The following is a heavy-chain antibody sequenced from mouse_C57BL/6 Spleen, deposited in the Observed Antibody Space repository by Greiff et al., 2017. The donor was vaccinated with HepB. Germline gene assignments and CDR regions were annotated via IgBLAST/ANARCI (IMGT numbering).Heavy chain of an antibody. CDR3: TSEVYYYGSSYYFDD. Sequence: VQLQQSGTVLARPGASVKMSCKTSGYTFTSYWMHWVKQRPGQGLEWIGAIYPGNSDTSYNQKFKGKAKLTAVTSASTAYMELSSLTNEDSAVYYCTSEVYYYGSSYYFDDWGQGTTLTVSS. J-gene: IGHJ2*01. CDR1: GYTFTSYW. V-gene: IGHV1-5*01. CDR2: IYPGNSDT. D-gene: IGHD1-1*01.